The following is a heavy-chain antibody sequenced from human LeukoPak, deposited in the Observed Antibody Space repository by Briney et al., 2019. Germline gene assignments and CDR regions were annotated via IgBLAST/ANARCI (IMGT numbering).Heavy chain of an antibody. V-gene: IGHV3-7*01. CDR2: IKQDGSEK. Sequence: GGSLRLSCAASGFTFSSYWMSWVRQDPGKGLEWVANIKQDGSEKYYVDSVKGRFTISRDNAKNSLYLQMNSLRVEDTAIYYCARDPYNGAYSEGYYYYYMDVWGKGTTVTVSS. J-gene: IGHJ6*03. CDR1: GFTFSSYW. CDR3: ARDPYNGAYSEGYYYYYMDV. D-gene: IGHD1-1*01.